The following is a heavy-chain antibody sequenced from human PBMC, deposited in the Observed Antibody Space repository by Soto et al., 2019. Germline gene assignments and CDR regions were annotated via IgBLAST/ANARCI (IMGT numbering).Heavy chain of an antibody. J-gene: IGHJ3*02. V-gene: IGHV3-30*18. D-gene: IGHD2-2*01. Sequence: QVQLVESGGGVVQPGRSLRLSCAASGFTFSTNGMHWVRQAPGEGLEWVALISYDGSKKSYADSAKGRFTIFRDNIKNTLDLQMNGLGPEDTAVYYFAEDVSYHAFDILGQGTLGTFSS. CDR1: GFTFSTNG. CDR3: AEDVSYHAFDI. CDR2: ISYDGSKK.